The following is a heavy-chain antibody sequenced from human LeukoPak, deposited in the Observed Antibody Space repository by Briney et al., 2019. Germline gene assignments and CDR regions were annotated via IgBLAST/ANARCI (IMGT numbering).Heavy chain of an antibody. CDR1: GFTFSSYA. D-gene: IGHD5-18*01. Sequence: GGSLRLSCAASGFTFSSYAMHWVRQAPGKGLEWVAVISYDGSNKYYADSVKGRFTISRDNSKNTLYLQMNSLRAEDTAVYYCARVPVGQYSYDSWGQGSLVTVSS. CDR3: ARVPVGQYSYDS. CDR2: ISYDGSNK. J-gene: IGHJ5*02. V-gene: IGHV3-30-3*01.